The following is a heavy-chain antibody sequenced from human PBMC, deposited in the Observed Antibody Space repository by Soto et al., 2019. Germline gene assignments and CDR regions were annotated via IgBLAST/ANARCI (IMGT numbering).Heavy chain of an antibody. J-gene: IGHJ6*02. CDR3: ARDHMVGGTTNGMDV. Sequence: ASVKVSCKASGYTFTTYDINWVRQATGQWLEWMGWMSSNRGNTGYAQKFQGRVTMTWNTSISTAYMELSSLESEDAGVYYCARDHMVGGTTNGMDVWGQGTTVTVSS. V-gene: IGHV1-8*01. CDR1: GYTFTTYD. D-gene: IGHD1-26*01. CDR2: MSSNRGNT.